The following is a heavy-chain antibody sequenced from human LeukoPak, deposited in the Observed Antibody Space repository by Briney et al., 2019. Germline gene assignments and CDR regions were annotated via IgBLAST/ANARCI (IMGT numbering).Heavy chain of an antibody. Sequence: PGGSLRLSYAASGFTFSTYEMNWVRQAPGKGLEWISYISSSGRTIYYADSVKGRLTVSRDNAKNSLYLQMNSLRGEDTAIYYCAREDTVDAFDIWGQGTMVTVSS. V-gene: IGHV3-48*03. CDR1: GFTFSTYE. CDR3: AREDTVDAFDI. D-gene: IGHD4-17*01. J-gene: IGHJ3*02. CDR2: ISSSGRTI.